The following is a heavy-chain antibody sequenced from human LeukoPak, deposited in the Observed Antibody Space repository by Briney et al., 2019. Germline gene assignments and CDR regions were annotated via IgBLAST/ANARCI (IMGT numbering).Heavy chain of an antibody. J-gene: IGHJ3*02. D-gene: IGHD3-22*01. V-gene: IGHV4-4*09. CDR3: ARWGYYDSSGPEAFDI. CDR1: GGSPTGYS. Sequence: SESLSLSPALSGGSPTGYSCSCMRHPPRESLEYILHMCSSGTTNFNPSSKSRVTMSADTTKHQSSLKLRSVTAADTSVYYCARWGYYDSSGPEAFDIWGQGAMFTVSS. CDR2: MCSSGTT.